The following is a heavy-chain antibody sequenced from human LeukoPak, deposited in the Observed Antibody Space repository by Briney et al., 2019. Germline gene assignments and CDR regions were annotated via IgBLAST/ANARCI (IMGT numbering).Heavy chain of an antibody. CDR3: ARATVGSTNYAFDI. D-gene: IGHD1-26*01. CDR1: GFTFSSYG. V-gene: IGHV3-30*03. Sequence: GGSLRLSCAASGFTFSSYGMHWVRQAPGKGLEWVAVISYDGSNKYYADSVKSRFTISRDNSKNTLYLQMNSLRAEDTAVYYCARATVGSTNYAFDIWGQGTMVTVAS. CDR2: ISYDGSNK. J-gene: IGHJ3*02.